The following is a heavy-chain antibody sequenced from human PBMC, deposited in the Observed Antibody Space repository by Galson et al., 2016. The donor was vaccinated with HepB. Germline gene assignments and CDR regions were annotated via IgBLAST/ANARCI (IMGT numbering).Heavy chain of an antibody. D-gene: IGHD5-24*01. CDR2: IYWDDTK. CDR3: AHTAGWLPDH. J-gene: IGHJ4*02. Sequence: PALVKPTQTLTLTCTLSGFSLSATAVGVDWIRQPPGKAPEWLALIYWDDTKLYSPSLQSRLTTTKDTSKNQVVLTLTKVGTVDTATYYCAHTAGWLPDHWGQGTQVTISS. V-gene: IGHV2-5*02. CDR1: GFSLSATAVG.